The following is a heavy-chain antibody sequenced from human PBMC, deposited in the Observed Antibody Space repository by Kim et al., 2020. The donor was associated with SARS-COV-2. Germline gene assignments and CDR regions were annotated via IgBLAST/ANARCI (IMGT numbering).Heavy chain of an antibody. D-gene: IGHD3-10*01. CDR3: ARGPWLRLRGGSYSYYGIDL. CDR2: ISYDGSNK. V-gene: IGHV3-30-3*01. CDR1: GFTFRSCA. J-gene: IGHJ6*02. Sequence: GGSLRLSCAASGFTFRSCAIHWVRQAPGKGLEWVAVISYDGSNKNYADSVKGRFTISRDNSKNTLYLQRNSLRGEDTALYYCARGPWLRLRGGSYSYYGIDLWGRRTTLSGSS.